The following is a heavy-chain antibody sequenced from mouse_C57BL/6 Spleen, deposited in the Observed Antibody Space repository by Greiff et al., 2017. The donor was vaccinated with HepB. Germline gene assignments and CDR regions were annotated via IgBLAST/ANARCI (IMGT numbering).Heavy chain of an antibody. D-gene: IGHD2-3*01. J-gene: IGHJ3*01. Sequence: QVQLQQPGAELVKPGASVKLSCKASGYTFTSYWMQWVKQRPGQGLEWIGEIDPSDSYTNYNQKFKGKATLTVDTSSSTAYMQLSSLTSEDSAVYYCAMWGDGYWRFAYWGQGTLVTVSA. V-gene: IGHV1-50*01. CDR3: AMWGDGYWRFAY. CDR1: GYTFTSYW. CDR2: IDPSDSYT.